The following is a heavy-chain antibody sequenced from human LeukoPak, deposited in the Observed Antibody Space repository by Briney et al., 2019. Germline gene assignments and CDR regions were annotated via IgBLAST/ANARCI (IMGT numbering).Heavy chain of an antibody. D-gene: IGHD2-2*01. V-gene: IGHV1-8*03. CDR3: ARGGDLPIVPAAIIWFDP. J-gene: IGHJ5*02. Sequence: ASVKVSCKASGYTFTSYDINWVRQATGQGLEWMGWMNPNSGNTGYAQKFQGRVTITRNTSISTAYMELSSLRSEDTAVYYCARGGDLPIVPAAIIWFDPWGQGTLVTVSS. CDR1: GYTFTSYD. CDR2: MNPNSGNT.